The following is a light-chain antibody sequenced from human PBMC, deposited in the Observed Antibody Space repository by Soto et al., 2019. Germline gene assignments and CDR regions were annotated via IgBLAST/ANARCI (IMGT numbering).Light chain of an antibody. CDR2: EVS. V-gene: IGLV2-14*01. CDR3: SSYGSTSTRYV. Sequence: QSALTQPDSVSGSPGQSITISCTGTSSDVGGYNYVSWYQQHPGKAPKLMIYEVSNRPSGVSNRFSGSKSGNTASLTISGLQAEDEGDYFCSSYGSTSTRYVFGTGTKLTVL. CDR1: SSDVGGYNY. J-gene: IGLJ1*01.